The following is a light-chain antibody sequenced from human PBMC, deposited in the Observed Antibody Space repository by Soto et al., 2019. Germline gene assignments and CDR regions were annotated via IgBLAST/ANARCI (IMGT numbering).Light chain of an antibody. J-gene: IGLJ2*01. CDR2: DNN. CDR1: SSNIGINY. V-gene: IGLV1-51*01. CDR3: GTWDSSLSGVV. Sequence: QSVLTQPPSVSAAPGQKVTISCSGSSSNIGINYESWYQQLQGTAPKLLIYDNNKRPSGIPDRFSGSKSGTSATLGITGLQTGDEADYYCGTWDSSLSGVVFGGGTKLTVL.